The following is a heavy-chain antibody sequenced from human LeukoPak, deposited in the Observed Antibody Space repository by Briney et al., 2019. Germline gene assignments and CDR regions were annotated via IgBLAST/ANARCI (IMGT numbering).Heavy chain of an antibody. CDR3: ARERSIEAALVADAFDI. J-gene: IGHJ3*02. D-gene: IGHD6-13*01. CDR1: GGSISSGSYY. V-gene: IGHV4-61*02. CDR2: IYTSGST. Sequence: SETLSLTCTVSGGSISSGSYYWSWIRQPAGKGLEWIGRIYTSGSTNYNPSLKSRVTISVDTSKNQFSLKLSSVTAADTAVYYCARERSIEAALVADAFDIWGQGTMVTVSS.